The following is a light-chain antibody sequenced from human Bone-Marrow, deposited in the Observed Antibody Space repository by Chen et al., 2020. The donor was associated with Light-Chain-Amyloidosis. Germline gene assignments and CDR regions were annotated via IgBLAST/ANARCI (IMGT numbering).Light chain of an antibody. CDR3: QSADSSGTYEVI. V-gene: IGLV3-25*03. J-gene: IGLJ2*01. Sequence: SSELTQPPSVSVSPGQTDRITCSGDDLPTKYAYWYQQKPGQAPVLVIHRDTERPSGISERFSGSSSGTTATLTISRVQAEDEADYHCQSADSSGTYEVIFGGGTKLTVL. CDR2: RDT. CDR1: DLPTKY.